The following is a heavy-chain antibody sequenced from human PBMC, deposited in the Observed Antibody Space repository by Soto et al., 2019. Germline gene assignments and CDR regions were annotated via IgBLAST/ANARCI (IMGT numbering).Heavy chain of an antibody. D-gene: IGHD6-13*01. CDR3: ASGASRWYPYFFDS. V-gene: IGHV1-69*01. CDR1: EGTFNSYA. J-gene: IGHJ4*02. Sequence: QAQVVQSGAEVRKPGSSVKLSCKASEGTFNSYAIAWVRQAPGQGLEWMGGIIPYYNTLNYAQKFQDRVTITADDSTNTVHMELSSLRSDDTAVYFCASGASRWYPYFFDSWPREPWSPSPQ. CDR2: IIPYYNTL.